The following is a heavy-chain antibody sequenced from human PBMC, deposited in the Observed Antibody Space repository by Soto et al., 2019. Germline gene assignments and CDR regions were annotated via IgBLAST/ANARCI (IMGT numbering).Heavy chain of an antibody. CDR2: ISGGGDAT. CDR1: GFTFSGYA. V-gene: IGHV3-23*01. J-gene: IGHJ2*01. CDR3: ARKVSGSTGRPDLWYFAL. D-gene: IGHD3-10*01. Sequence: EVQLLDSGGGLVQPGGSLRLSCAASGFTFSGYALTWVRQAPGKGLEWVSAISGGGDATFYADSVKGRFTISRDNSKNTLYLQMNTLRAEDTAVYYCARKVSGSTGRPDLWYFALWGRDTLVTVSS.